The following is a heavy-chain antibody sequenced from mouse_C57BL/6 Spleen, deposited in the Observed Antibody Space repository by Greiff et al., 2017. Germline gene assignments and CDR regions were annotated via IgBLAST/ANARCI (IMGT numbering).Heavy chain of an antibody. D-gene: IGHD1-1*01. V-gene: IGHV1-81*01. Sequence: VQLQQSGAELARPGASVKLSCTASGYTFTSYGISWVKQRTGQGLEWIGEIYPRSGNTYYNAKFKGKATMTADTSSSTAYMELRSLTSEDSAVYFCARERPGDYYCSSYVDYWGQGTTRTVSS. CDR3: ARERPGDYYCSSYVDY. CDR1: GYTFTSYG. CDR2: IYPRSGNT. J-gene: IGHJ2*01.